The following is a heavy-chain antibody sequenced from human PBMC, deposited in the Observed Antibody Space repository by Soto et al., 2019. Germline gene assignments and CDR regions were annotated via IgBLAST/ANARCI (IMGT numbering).Heavy chain of an antibody. J-gene: IGHJ6*02. CDR1: GFTFDDYA. Sequence: EVQLVESGGGLVQPGRSLRLSCAASGFTFDDYAMHWVRQAPGKGLERVSGISWNSGSIGYADSVKGRFTISRDNAKNSLHLQMNSLRAEDTALYYCAKDKGFGEPNYYYYGMDVWGQGTTVTVSS. CDR3: AKDKGFGEPNYYYYGMDV. CDR2: ISWNSGSI. D-gene: IGHD3-10*01. V-gene: IGHV3-9*01.